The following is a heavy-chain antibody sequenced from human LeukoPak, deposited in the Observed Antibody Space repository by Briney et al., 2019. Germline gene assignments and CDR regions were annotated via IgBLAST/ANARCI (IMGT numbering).Heavy chain of an antibody. CDR3: TRDLGDSGWYMLFDP. Sequence: GGSLRLSCTASGFTFGDYAMSWVRQAPGKGLEWVGFIRSKAYGGTTEYAASVKGRFTISRDDSKSIAYLQMNSLKTEDTAVYYCTRDLGDSGWYMLFDPWGQGTLVTVSS. V-gene: IGHV3-49*04. D-gene: IGHD6-19*01. CDR1: GFTFGDYA. J-gene: IGHJ5*02. CDR2: IRSKAYGGTT.